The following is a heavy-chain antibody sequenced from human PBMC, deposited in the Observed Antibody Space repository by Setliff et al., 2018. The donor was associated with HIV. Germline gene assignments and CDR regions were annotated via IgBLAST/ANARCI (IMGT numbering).Heavy chain of an antibody. CDR1: GGSISSYY. CDR2: IYYSGST. J-gene: IGHJ4*02. CDR3: ARDGFWSGYIDY. V-gene: IGHV4-59*12. D-gene: IGHD3-3*01. Sequence: PSETLSLTCTVSGGSISSYYWSWIRQPPGKGLEWIGTIYYSGSTYYNPSLKSRVTMSVDTSKNQFSLKLSSVTAADTAVYYCARDGFWSGYIDYWGQGTLVTVSS.